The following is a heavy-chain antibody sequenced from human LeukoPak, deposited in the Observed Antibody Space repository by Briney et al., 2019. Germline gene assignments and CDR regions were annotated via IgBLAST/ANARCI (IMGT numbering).Heavy chain of an antibody. D-gene: IGHD3-16*02. CDR1: GYTFTGYY. CDR2: INPNSGGT. CDR3: ARAYYDYVWGSYRYTGDFDY. Sequence: ASVKVSCKASGYTFTGYYMHWVRQAPGQGLEWMGWINPNSGGTNYAQKFQGRVTMTRDTSISTAYMELSRLRSDDTAVYYCARAYYDYVWGSYRYTGDFDYWGQGTLVTVSS. V-gene: IGHV1-2*02. J-gene: IGHJ4*02.